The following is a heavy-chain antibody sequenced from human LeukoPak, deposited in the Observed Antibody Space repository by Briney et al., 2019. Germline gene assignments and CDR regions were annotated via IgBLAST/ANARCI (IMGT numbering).Heavy chain of an antibody. CDR3: ARLTGSSWYSRVYFDY. V-gene: IGHV4-39*01. Sequence: PSETLSLTCTVSGGSISSSSYYWGWVRQPPGKGLEWIGSIYYSGSTYYNPSLKSRVTISVDTSKNQFSLKLSSVTAADTAVYYCARLTGSSWYSRVYFDYWGQGTLVTVSS. J-gene: IGHJ4*02. CDR2: IYYSGST. D-gene: IGHD6-13*01. CDR1: GGSISSSSYY.